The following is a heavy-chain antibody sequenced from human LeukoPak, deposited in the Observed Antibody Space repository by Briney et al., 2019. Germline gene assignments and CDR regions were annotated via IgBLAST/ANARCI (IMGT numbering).Heavy chain of an antibody. CDR1: GGTISSYA. CDR2: IIPILGIA. D-gene: IGHD4-23*01. CDR3: AGLYGGEYYYYYGMDV. V-gene: IGHV1-69*04. Sequence: SVKVSCKASGGTISSYAISWVRQAPGQGLEWMGRIIPILGIANYAQKFQGRVTITADKSTSTAYMELSSLRSEDTAVYYCAGLYGGEYYYYYGMDVWGQGTTVTVSS. J-gene: IGHJ6*02.